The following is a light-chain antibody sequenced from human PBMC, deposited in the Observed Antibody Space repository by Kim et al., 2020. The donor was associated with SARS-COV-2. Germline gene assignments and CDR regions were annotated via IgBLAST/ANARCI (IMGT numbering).Light chain of an antibody. V-gene: IGKV3-15*01. CDR2: GAS. Sequence: EIVMTQSPATLSVSPGDSATLSCRASQSVTTNLAWYRQKVGQAPRLLIFGASSRATGIPARFSGSGSGTEFTPTISGLQSEDFGVYYCQQYDDWPPTFGQGTKVDIK. CDR3: QQYDDWPPT. J-gene: IGKJ1*01. CDR1: QSVTTN.